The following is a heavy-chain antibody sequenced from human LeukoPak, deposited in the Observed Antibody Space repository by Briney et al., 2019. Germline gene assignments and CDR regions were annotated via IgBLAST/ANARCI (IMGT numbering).Heavy chain of an antibody. Sequence: PGGSLRLSCAASGFTVSSNYMGWVRQAPGKGLEWVSVIYSGGSTYYADSVKGRFTISRDNSKNTLYLQMNSLRAEDTAVYYCARGRLTTALDYWGQGTLVTVSS. CDR1: GFTVSSNY. CDR2: IYSGGST. CDR3: ARGRLTTALDY. V-gene: IGHV3-66*01. J-gene: IGHJ4*02. D-gene: IGHD4-11*01.